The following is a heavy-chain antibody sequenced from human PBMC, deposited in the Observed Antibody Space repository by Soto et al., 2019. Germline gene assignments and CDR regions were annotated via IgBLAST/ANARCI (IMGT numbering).Heavy chain of an antibody. D-gene: IGHD1-26*01. CDR1: GFTFSGYG. J-gene: IGHJ4*02. Sequence: SLRLSCAASGFTFSGYGMHWVRQAPGKGLEWVAVISYDGSNKYYADSVKGRFTISRDNSKNTLYLQMNSLRAEDTAVYYCAKEVNSGRQYYFDYWGQGTLVTVSS. CDR3: AKEVNSGRQYYFDY. V-gene: IGHV3-30*18. CDR2: ISYDGSNK.